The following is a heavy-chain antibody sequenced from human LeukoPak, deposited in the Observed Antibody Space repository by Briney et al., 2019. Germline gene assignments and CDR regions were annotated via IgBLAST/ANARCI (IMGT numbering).Heavy chain of an antibody. J-gene: IGHJ4*02. CDR3: ARQQGGYEPSDY. CDR1: GGSISSYY. CDR2: IYTSGST. V-gene: IGHV4-4*09. D-gene: IGHD5-12*01. Sequence: PSETLSLTCTVSGGSISSYYWSWIRQPPGKGLEWIGYIYTSGSTNYNPSLKSRVTISVDTSKNQFSLKLSSVTAADTAVYYCARQQGGYEPSDYWGQGTLVTISS.